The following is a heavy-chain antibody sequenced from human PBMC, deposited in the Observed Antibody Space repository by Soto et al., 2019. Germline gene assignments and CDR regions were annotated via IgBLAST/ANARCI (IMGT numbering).Heavy chain of an antibody. D-gene: IGHD4-4*01. V-gene: IGHV3-30*18. CDR1: VFTFDNYG. Sequence: PGGSLRLSCAASVFTFDNYGMQWVRQAPGKGLECVAVISYDGSDEYDADSVKGRFTISRDNSKSTLFLQTNNCRIYDTAVYYCAKEPTERPTRPYYGLDHWGHGTTVTGSS. CDR3: AKEPTERPTRPYYGLDH. J-gene: IGHJ6*02. CDR2: ISYDGSDE.